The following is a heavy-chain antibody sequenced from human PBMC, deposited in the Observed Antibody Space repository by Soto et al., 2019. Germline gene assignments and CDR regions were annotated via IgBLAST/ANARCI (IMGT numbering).Heavy chain of an antibody. Sequence: SETLSLTCTVSGGSISSYYWSWIRQPPGKRLEWIGYIYYSGSTNYNPSLKSRVTISVDTSKNQFSLKLSSVTAADTAVYYCARGIQVWPLPYYFDYWGQGTLVTVSS. J-gene: IGHJ4*02. CDR1: GGSISSYY. CDR3: ARGIQVWPLPYYFDY. D-gene: IGHD5-18*01. CDR2: IYYSGST. V-gene: IGHV4-59*01.